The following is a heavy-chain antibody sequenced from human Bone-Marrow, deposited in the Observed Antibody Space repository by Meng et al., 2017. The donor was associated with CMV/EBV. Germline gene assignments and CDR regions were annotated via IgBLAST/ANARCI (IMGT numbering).Heavy chain of an antibody. CDR1: GYTFTGYY. D-gene: IGHD3-3*01. Sequence: SVKVSCKASGYTFTGYYMHWVRQAPGQGLEWIGWINPNSGGTNYAQKFQGRVTMTRDTSISTAYMELSRLRSDDTAVYYCARVAVLRFLEWLLSPFDYWGQGTLITVSS. CDR3: ARVAVLRFLEWLLSPFDY. CDR2: INPNSGGT. J-gene: IGHJ4*02. V-gene: IGHV1-2*02.